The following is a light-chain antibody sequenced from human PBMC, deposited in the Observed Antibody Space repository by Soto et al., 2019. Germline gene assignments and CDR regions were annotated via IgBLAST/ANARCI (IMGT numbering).Light chain of an antibody. Sequence: EIMMTQSPATLSVSPGERATLSCRASQSVSVNLAWYQQKPGQAPRLLINGAFTRATGIPARFSGSGSGTEFTLTISSLQSEDFAVYYCQQYNKWPLTFGGGTKVEIK. CDR1: QSVSVN. CDR3: QQYNKWPLT. CDR2: GAF. J-gene: IGKJ4*01. V-gene: IGKV3-15*01.